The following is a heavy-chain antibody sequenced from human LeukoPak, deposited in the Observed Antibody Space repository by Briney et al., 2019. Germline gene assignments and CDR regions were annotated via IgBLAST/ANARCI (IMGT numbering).Heavy chain of an antibody. CDR3: AKAPVTTCRGAFCYPFDY. CDR1: AGSISIYH. V-gene: IGHV4-59*01. Sequence: PSETLSLTCTLSAGSISIYHSSWIRQPPGKGLESIRYIYSSGSPHYNTSLKSRVTISVDTSKKQFSLKLSSVTAADAAVYYCAKAPVTTCRGAFCYPFDYWGLGTLVTVSS. CDR2: IYSSGSP. J-gene: IGHJ4*02. D-gene: IGHD2-15*01.